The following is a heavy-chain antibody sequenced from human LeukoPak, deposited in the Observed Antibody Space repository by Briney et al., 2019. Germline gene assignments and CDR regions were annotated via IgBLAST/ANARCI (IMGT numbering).Heavy chain of an antibody. CDR1: GFTFSTYG. CDR3: AKGSYYDQIPESDY. Sequence: YPGGSLRLSCGASGFTFSTYGMQWVRQAPGKGLEWVAVMWYDGSKKYYADSVKGRFTISRDNSKNTLYVQMNSLRPEDTAVYYCAKGSYYDQIPESDYWGQGTLVTVSS. V-gene: IGHV3-30*02. D-gene: IGHD3-22*01. CDR2: MWYDGSKK. J-gene: IGHJ4*02.